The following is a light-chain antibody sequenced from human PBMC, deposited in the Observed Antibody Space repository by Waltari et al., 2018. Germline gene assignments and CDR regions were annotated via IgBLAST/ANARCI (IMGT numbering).Light chain of an antibody. J-gene: IGLJ3*02. Sequence: QSALPQPASVSGSPGQSITISCTGTTSDVGGYNSVSWYQQHPGKAPKLMIHNVSNRPSGVSNRFSGSKSGNTASLTISGLQAEDEAVYYCSSYTSTNTFGLFGGGTKLTVL. V-gene: IGLV2-14*03. CDR3: SSYTSTNTFGL. CDR1: TSDVGGYNS. CDR2: NVS.